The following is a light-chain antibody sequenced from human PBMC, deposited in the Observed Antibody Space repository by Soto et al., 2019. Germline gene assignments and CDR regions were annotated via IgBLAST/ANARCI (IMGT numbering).Light chain of an antibody. CDR3: CAYARSPLV. Sequence: QSALTQPASVSGSPGQSITISCTGTSSDVGSYNLVSWYQQHPGNAPKLMIYEGSKRPSGASNRFSGSKSCNTASLTISGLQAEDEAYYDCCAYARSPLVFGGGTKVTVL. J-gene: IGLJ3*02. CDR2: EGS. V-gene: IGLV2-23*01. CDR1: SSDVGSYNL.